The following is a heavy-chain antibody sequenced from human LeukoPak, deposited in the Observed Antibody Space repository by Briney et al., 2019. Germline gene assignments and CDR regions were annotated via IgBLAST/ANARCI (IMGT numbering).Heavy chain of an antibody. CDR3: AREVQLERLAFGKEGSAFDY. D-gene: IGHD1-1*01. CDR2: ISSTRSYI. Sequence: GGSLRLSCAASGFTFDDYTMNWVRQAPGKGLEWVSSISSTRSYIYYADSVKGRFTISRDNAKNSLYLQMNSLRAEDTAVYYCAREVQLERLAFGKEGSAFDYWGQGTLVTVSS. V-gene: IGHV3-21*01. CDR1: GFTFDDYT. J-gene: IGHJ4*02.